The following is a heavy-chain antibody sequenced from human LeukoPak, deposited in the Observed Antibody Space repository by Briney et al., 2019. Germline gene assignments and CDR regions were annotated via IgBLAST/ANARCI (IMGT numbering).Heavy chain of an antibody. CDR3: AKRGTTMVKEGFDY. D-gene: IGHD5-18*01. CDR1: GFTFTNYA. CDR2: ITGSDGSS. V-gene: IGHV3-23*01. J-gene: IGHJ4*02. Sequence: GTSLRLSCVASGFTFTNYAMSWVRQAPGKGLEWVSAITGSDGSSYYADSVKGRFTISRDNPRNTLYLQMNSLRAEDTAVYYCAKRGTTMVKEGFDYWGQGTLVTVSS.